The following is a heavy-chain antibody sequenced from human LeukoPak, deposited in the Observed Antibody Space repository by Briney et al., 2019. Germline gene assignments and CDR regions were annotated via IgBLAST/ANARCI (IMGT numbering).Heavy chain of an antibody. D-gene: IGHD2-15*01. Sequence: GASVKVSCKASGGTFSSYAISWVRQAPGQGLEWMGGIIPIFGTANYAQKSQGRVTITADKSTSTAYMELSSLRPEDTAVYYCARDPYCSGSSCSIPYFDYWGQGTLVTVSS. J-gene: IGHJ4*02. V-gene: IGHV1-69*06. CDR1: GGTFSSYA. CDR2: IIPIFGTA. CDR3: ARDPYCSGSSCSIPYFDY.